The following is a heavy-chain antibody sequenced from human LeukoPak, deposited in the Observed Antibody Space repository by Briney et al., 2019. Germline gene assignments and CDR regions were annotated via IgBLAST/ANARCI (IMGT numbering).Heavy chain of an antibody. CDR2: IKQDGSEK. D-gene: IGHD6-13*01. J-gene: IGHJ4*02. V-gene: IGHV3-7*01. Sequence: GGSLRLSCAASGFTFSSYWMSWVRQAPGKGLEWVANIKQDGSEKYYVDSVKGRFTISRDNAKNSLYLQMNSLRAEDTAVYYCARDRGLAAAGPGNYFDYWGQGTLVTVSS. CDR1: GFTFSSYW. CDR3: ARDRGLAAAGPGNYFDY.